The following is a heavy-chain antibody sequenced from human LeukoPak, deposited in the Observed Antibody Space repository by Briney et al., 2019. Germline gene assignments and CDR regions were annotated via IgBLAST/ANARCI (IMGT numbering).Heavy chain of an antibody. J-gene: IGHJ4*02. Sequence: SETLSLTCAVYGGSFSGYYWSWIRQPPGKGLEWIGEINHSGSTNYNPSLKSRVTISVDTSKNQFSLKLSSVTAADTAVYYCARGSPGGTFDDWGQGTLVTVSS. CDR1: GGSFSGYY. V-gene: IGHV4-34*01. D-gene: IGHD1-1*01. CDR2: INHSGST. CDR3: ARGSPGGTFDD.